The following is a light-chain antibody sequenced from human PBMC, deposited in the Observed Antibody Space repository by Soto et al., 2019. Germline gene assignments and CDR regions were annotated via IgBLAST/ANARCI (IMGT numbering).Light chain of an antibody. CDR2: AVS. CDR1: QGVNSN. V-gene: IGKV3-15*01. J-gene: IGKJ4*01. Sequence: EIVMTQSPATLSVFPGERATLSCRASQGVNSNLAWYQQKPGQAPRLLIYAVSTRATGSPARFSGSGSWTEFNLAISSLQSEDFAVDDCQQHNKWPLTFGAGTKVEIK. CDR3: QQHNKWPLT.